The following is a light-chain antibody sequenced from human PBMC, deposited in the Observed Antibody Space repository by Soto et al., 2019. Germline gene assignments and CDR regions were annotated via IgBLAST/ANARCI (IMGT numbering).Light chain of an antibody. Sequence: QSALTQPASVSGSPGQSITISCTGTSSDVGAYNYDSWYQQYPGEAPKVIIYDVSHRPAGVSNRFSGSKSGNTASLTISGLQTQDEADYYSSSYTTATPHVSGPGTKLPVL. CDR1: SSDVGAYNY. CDR3: SSYTTATPHV. CDR2: DVS. J-gene: IGLJ1*01. V-gene: IGLV2-14*01.